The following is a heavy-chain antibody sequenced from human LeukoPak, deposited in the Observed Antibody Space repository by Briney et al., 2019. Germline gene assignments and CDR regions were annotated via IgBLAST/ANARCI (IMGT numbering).Heavy chain of an antibody. V-gene: IGHV3-53*05. CDR3: ATIGDRRTGELYRIDY. CDR1: GFTVSNNY. J-gene: IGHJ4*02. D-gene: IGHD7-27*01. CDR2: IYSGGST. Sequence: GGSLRLSCAASGFTVSNNYMSWVRQAPGKGLEWVSVIYSGGSTYYADSVKGRFTIARDNSKNTLYLQMNSLRPEDAAIYYCATIGDRRTGELYRIDYWGQGTLVTVSS.